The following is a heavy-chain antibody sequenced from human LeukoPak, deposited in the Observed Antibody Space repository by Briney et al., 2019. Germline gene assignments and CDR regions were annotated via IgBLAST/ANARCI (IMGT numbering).Heavy chain of an antibody. CDR1: GGTFSSYD. CDR2: ITPMFGTA. CDR3: ARLLMSYYYYYGMDV. V-gene: IGHV1-69*13. J-gene: IGHJ6*02. D-gene: IGHD3-9*01. Sequence: GASVKVSCKASGGTFSSYDISWVRQAPGQGLEWMGGITPMFGTANHAQKFQGRVTITAVESMSTVYMELSSLRSEDTAVYYCARLLMSYYYYYGMDVWGQGTTVTVSS.